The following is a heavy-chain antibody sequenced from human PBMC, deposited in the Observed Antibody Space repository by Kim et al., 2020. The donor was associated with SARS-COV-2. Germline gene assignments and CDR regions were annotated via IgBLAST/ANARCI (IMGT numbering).Heavy chain of an antibody. V-gene: IGHV4-31*03. J-gene: IGHJ5*02. CDR1: GGSISSGGYY. Sequence: SETLSLTCTVSGGSISSGGYYWSWIRQHPGKGLEWIGYIYYSGSTYYNPSLKSRVTISVDTSKNQFSLKLSSVTAADTAVYYCATTGLRKYNWFDPWGQGTLVTVSS. D-gene: IGHD2-8*02. CDR2: IYYSGST. CDR3: ATTGLRKYNWFDP.